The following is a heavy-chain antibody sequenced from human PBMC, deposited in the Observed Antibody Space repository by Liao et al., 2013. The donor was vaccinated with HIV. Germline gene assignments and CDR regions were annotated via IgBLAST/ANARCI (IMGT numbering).Heavy chain of an antibody. Sequence: QVQLQQWGAGLLKPSETLSLTCAVYGESVNGYSWSWIRQSPGKGLEWIAEMDHTGRNNFNPSLKSRVNMSLDTSKNQVSLRLTSVTAADTAVYYCARGGGSYPGYSNYHMDVWGKGTTVTVSS. J-gene: IGHJ6*03. V-gene: IGHV4-34*02. CDR1: GESVNGYS. CDR2: MDHTGRN. CDR3: ARGGGSYPGYSNYHMDV. D-gene: IGHD1-26*01.